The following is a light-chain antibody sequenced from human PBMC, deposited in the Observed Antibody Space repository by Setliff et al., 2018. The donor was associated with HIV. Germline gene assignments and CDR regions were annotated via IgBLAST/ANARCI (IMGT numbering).Light chain of an antibody. CDR3: CSYVSGDTWI. CDR1: ATDVGNYES. CDR2: DVN. J-gene: IGLJ2*01. Sequence: QSALAQPASVSGSPGQSITIPCTGSATDVGNYESVSWYQHHPGEVPKLIIYDVNKRPSGISNRFSGSKTGNSASLTISGPHTEDEADYYCCSYVSGDTWIFGGGTKVTVL. V-gene: IGLV2-23*02.